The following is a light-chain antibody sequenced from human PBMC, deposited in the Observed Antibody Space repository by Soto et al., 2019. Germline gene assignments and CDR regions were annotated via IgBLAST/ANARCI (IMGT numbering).Light chain of an antibody. CDR1: SSNIGGNP. V-gene: IGLV1-44*01. CDR2: NYY. J-gene: IGLJ1*01. Sequence: CALTQPPSGSETPGQRVTSCCSGSSSNIGGNPVNWFQQLPGTAPKLLIYNYYQRPSGVPDRFSGSKSGTSASLAISELQSEDEADYYCAEWENSRNAYVFGTGTKVTVL. CDR3: AEWENSRNAYV.